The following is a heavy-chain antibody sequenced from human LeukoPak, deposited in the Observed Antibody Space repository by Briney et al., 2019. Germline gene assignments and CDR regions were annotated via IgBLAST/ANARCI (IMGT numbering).Heavy chain of an antibody. V-gene: IGHV3-30-3*01. CDR1: GFTFSSYA. CDR2: ISYDGSNK. D-gene: IGHD2-21*02. CDR3: ARGDQLYCGGDCYTDY. Sequence: PGRALRLSCAASGFTFSSYAMHWVRQAPGKGLEWVGVISYDGSNKYYADSVKGRFTISRDNSKNTLYLQMNSLRAEDTAVYYCARGDQLYCGGDCYTDYWGQGTLVTVSS. J-gene: IGHJ4*02.